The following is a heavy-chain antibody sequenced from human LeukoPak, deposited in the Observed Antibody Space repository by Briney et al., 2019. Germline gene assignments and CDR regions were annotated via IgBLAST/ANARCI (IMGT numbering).Heavy chain of an antibody. J-gene: IGHJ3*02. Sequence: GGSLRLSCAASGFTFSTYSMNWVRQAPGKGLEWVSSISSSSGYIYYADSVKGRFTISRDNAKNSLYLQMNSLRAEDTAVYYCARVAWLQLVGAFDIWGQGTMVTVSS. V-gene: IGHV3-21*01. D-gene: IGHD5-24*01. CDR3: ARVAWLQLVGAFDI. CDR1: GFTFSTYS. CDR2: ISSSSGYI.